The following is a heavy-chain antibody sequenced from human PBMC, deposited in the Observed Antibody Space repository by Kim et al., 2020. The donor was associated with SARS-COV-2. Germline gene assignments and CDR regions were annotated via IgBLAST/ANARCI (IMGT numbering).Heavy chain of an antibody. CDR3: ARFGVPAGYDY. CDR2: INHSGST. J-gene: IGHJ4*02. D-gene: IGHD2-2*01. CDR1: GGSFSGYY. Sequence: SETLSLTCAVYGGSFSGYYWSWIRQPPGKGLEWIGEINHSGSTNYNPSLKSRVTISVDTSKNQFSLKLSSVTAADTVVYYCARFGVPAGYDYWGQGTLVTVSS. V-gene: IGHV4-34*01.